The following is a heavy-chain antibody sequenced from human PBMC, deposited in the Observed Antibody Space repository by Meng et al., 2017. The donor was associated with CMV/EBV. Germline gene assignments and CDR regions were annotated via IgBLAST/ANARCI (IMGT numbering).Heavy chain of an antibody. V-gene: IGHV4-30-4*08. D-gene: IGHD1-14*01. CDR3: ARVTSRVAGAFDY. CDR2: IYYSGST. J-gene: IGHJ4*02. Sequence: GRLQESGPGLVRPSQALSLTYTVSGGSISRCDYYWSWIRQPPGKGLEWIGYIYYSGSTYYTPSLKSRVTISVDTSKNQFSLKLSSVTAADTAVYYCARVTSRVAGAFDYWGQGTLVTVSS. CDR1: GGSISRCDYY.